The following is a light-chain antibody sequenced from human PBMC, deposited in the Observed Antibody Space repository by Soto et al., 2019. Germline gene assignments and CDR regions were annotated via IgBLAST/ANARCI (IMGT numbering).Light chain of an antibody. Sequence: QSALTQPASVSGSAGQSITISCSGTMRDVGAYNLVSWYQQHPGTAPKLIIYEIDNRPSGVSDRFSGSKSGNTASLTISGLQAEDEAAYYCSAYRRGIIVFGGGTKLTVL. V-gene: IGLV2-14*01. CDR1: MRDVGAYNL. CDR2: EID. CDR3: SAYRRGIIV. J-gene: IGLJ2*01.